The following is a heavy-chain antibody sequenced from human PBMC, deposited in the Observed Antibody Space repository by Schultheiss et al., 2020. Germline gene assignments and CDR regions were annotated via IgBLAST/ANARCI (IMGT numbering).Heavy chain of an antibody. CDR3: GRGIAARWTLYYGMDV. CDR1: GFTFSNAW. D-gene: IGHD6-6*01. Sequence: GGSLRLSCAASGFTFSNAWMSWVRQAPGKGLEWVSYISSSSSTIYYADSVKGRFTISRDNAKNSLYLQMNSLRAEDTAVYYCGRGIAARWTLYYGMDVWGQGTTVTVSS. CDR2: ISSSSSTI. J-gene: IGHJ6*02. V-gene: IGHV3-48*01.